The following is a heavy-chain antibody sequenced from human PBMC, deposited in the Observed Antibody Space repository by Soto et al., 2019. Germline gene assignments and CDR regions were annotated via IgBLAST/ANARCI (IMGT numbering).Heavy chain of an antibody. D-gene: IGHD3-16*01. CDR3: LQAEDDIRDDVPVSAFLLNRTADL. J-gene: IGHJ2*01. CDR2: IYSRGST. Sequence: NVMGWVAVIYSRGSTYYADSVKGRFTISSDNSNNTLYLQMNSLRSEDTAVYYFLQAEDDIRDDVPVSAFLLNRTADL. V-gene: IGHV3-66*01.